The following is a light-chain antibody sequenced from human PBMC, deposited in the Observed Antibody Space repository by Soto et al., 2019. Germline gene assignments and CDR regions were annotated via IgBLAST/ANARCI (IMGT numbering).Light chain of an antibody. J-gene: IGKJ2*01. CDR3: QQYNKWPPQYT. Sequence: EIVMTQSPATLSVSPGERATLSCRASQSISSDLAWYQQKPGQAPRLLIYGASTRATDIPARLSGSGSGTDFSLTISSLQSEDCAVYYCQQYNKWPPQYTFGQGTKLEIK. CDR1: QSISSD. V-gene: IGKV3-15*01. CDR2: GAS.